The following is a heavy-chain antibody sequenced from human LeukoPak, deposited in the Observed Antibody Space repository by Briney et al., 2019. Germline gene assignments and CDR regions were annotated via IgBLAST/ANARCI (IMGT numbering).Heavy chain of an antibody. CDR2: INPNSGGT. Sequence: ASVKVSCKASGYTFTGYYMHWVRQAPGQGLEWMGRINPNSGGTNYAPKFQGRVTMTTDKSTSTTYMELRSLTSDDTAVYYCARDVPGSIGTTARFDPWGQGTLVTVSS. CDR3: ARDVPGSIGTTARFDP. J-gene: IGHJ5*02. CDR1: GYTFTGYY. V-gene: IGHV1-2*06. D-gene: IGHD1-1*01.